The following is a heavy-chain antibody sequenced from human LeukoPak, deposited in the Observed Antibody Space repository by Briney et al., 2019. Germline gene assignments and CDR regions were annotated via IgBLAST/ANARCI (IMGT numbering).Heavy chain of an antibody. Sequence: AGGSLRLSCAASGFTFSSYSMNWVRQAPGKGLEWVSYISSSSSTIYYADSVKGRFTISRDNAKNSLYLQMNSLRDEDTAVYYCARDYDFWSGYYGPFDYWGQGTLVTVSS. CDR1: GFTFSSYS. CDR2: ISSSSSTI. J-gene: IGHJ4*02. V-gene: IGHV3-48*02. CDR3: ARDYDFWSGYYGPFDY. D-gene: IGHD3-3*01.